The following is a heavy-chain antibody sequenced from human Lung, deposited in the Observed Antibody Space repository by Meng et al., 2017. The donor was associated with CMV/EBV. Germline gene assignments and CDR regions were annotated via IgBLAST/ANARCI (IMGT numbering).Heavy chain of an antibody. CDR1: GFTFITYD. J-gene: IGHJ4*02. CDR2: IGTVGDT. Sequence: GESLKISCTASGFTFITYDFHWVRQPTGKGLEWVSSIGTVGDTYSIGSVKGRFIISREDAKNSVYLQMNGLRDGDTGLYYCARARSPTHFDYWGQGALVTVSS. CDR3: ARARSPTHFDY. V-gene: IGHV3-13*01.